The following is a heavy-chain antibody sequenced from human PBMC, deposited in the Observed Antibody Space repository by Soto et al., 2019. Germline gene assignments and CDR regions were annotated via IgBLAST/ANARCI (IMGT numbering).Heavy chain of an antibody. CDR2: IWYDGSNK. Sequence: PGGSLILSYAASGFTSSSYGMHWVRQAPGKGLEWVAVIWYDGSNKYYADSVKGRFTISRDNSKNTLYLQMNSLRAEDTAVYYCARGGNSGYETYYYYYGMDVWGQGTTVTVSS. V-gene: IGHV3-33*01. J-gene: IGHJ6*02. CDR1: GFTSSSYG. D-gene: IGHD5-12*01. CDR3: ARGGNSGYETYYYYYGMDV.